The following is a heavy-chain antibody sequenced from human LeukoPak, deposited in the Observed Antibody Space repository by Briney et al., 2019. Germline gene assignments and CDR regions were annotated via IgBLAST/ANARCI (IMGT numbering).Heavy chain of an antibody. D-gene: IGHD3-10*01. CDR1: GYTFTDYY. V-gene: IGHV1-2*02. CDR2: INPNSGGT. Sequence: GASVKVSCKASGYTFTDYYINWVRQAPGQGLEWMGWINPNSGGTNYAQNFQGRVTMTRDTSIRTVYMELSRLRSDDTAVYYCANTYALGNYYKGGFDPWGQGTLVTVSS. J-gene: IGHJ5*02. CDR3: ANTYALGNYYKGGFDP.